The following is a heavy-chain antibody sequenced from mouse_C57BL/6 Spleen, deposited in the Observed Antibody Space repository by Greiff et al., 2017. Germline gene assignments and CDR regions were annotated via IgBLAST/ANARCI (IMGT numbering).Heavy chain of an antibody. D-gene: IGHD4-1*01. V-gene: IGHV5-12*01. CDR1: GFTFSDYY. CDR2: ISNGGGST. Sequence: EVMLVESGGGLVQPGGSLKLSCAASGFTFSDYYMNWVRQTPEKRLEWVAYISNGGGSTYYPDTVKGRFTISRDNAKNTLYLQMSRLKSEDTAMYYCARHANWDSRYFDVWGTGTTVTVSS. CDR3: ARHANWDSRYFDV. J-gene: IGHJ1*03.